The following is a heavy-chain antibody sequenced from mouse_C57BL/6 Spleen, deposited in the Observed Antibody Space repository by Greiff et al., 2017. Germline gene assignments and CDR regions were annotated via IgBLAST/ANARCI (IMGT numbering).Heavy chain of an antibody. V-gene: IGHV1-42*01. J-gene: IGHJ4*01. CDR1: GYSFTGYY. D-gene: IGHD1-1*01. Sequence: EVKLMEPGPELVKPGASVKISCKASGYSFTGYYMNWVKQSPEKSLEWIGEINPSTGGTTYNQKFKAKATLTVDKSSSTAYMQLKSLTYEDSAVYYCARRYNYYSSSMDYWGQGTTVTVSS. CDR3: ARRYNYYSSSMDY. CDR2: INPSTGGT.